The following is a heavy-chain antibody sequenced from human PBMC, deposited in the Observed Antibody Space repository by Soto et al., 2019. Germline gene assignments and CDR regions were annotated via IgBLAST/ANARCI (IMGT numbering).Heavy chain of an antibody. CDR3: ARLTYSNTWPVFDD. CDR1: GGTVSRSA. V-gene: IGHV1-69*12. J-gene: IGHJ4*02. CDR2: IIPMFGTA. Sequence: QVQLVQSGAEVKKPGSSVKVSCKASGGTVSRSAISWVRQAPGQGLEWMGGIIPMFGTANSAQKFQGRVTITADETTGTVYMELSSLRADDTAVYYCARLTYSNTWPVFDDWGQGTLVTVSS. D-gene: IGHD6-13*01.